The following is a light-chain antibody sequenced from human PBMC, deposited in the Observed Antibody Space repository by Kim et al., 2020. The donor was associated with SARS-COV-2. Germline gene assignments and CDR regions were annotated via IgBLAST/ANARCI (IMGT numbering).Light chain of an antibody. V-gene: IGKV3-15*01. CDR2: DAS. J-gene: IGKJ4*01. Sequence: EVVLTQSPATLSVSPGESVTLSCRASQSVHRNLAWYQQKPGQAPSLLIDDASTRATGIPARFSGSGSGTEFTLTISSLQPDDSAVYFWQQDDQWPFTFGGGNKVEIK. CDR1: QSVHRN. CDR3: QQDDQWPFT.